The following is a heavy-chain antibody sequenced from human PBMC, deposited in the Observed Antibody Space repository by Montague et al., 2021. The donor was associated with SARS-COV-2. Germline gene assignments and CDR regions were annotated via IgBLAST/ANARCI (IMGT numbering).Heavy chain of an antibody. D-gene: IGHD2-8*01. CDR1: GDSVSSNSAA. V-gene: IGHV6-1*01. J-gene: IGHJ5*02. CDR2: TYYRSKWYN. CDR3: ARDDPYCTNGVCYTGNWFDP. Sequence: CAISGDSVSSNSAAWNWIRQSPSRGLEWLGRTYYRSKWYNDYAVSVKSRITINPDTSKNQFSLQLNSVTPEDTVVYYCARDDPYCTNGVCYTGNWFDPWGQGTLVTVSS.